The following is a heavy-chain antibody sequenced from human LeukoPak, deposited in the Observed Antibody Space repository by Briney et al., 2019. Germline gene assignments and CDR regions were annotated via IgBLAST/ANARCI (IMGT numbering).Heavy chain of an antibody. D-gene: IGHD3-16*02. CDR2: ISYDGSNK. CDR3: ARDPRFPGELSFYFDY. CDR1: GFTFSSYA. J-gene: IGHJ4*02. Sequence: GRSLRLSCAASGFTFSSYAMHWVCQAPGKGLEWVAVISYDGSNKYYADSVKGRFTISRDNSKNTLYLQMNSLRAEDTAVYYCARDPRFPGELSFYFDYWGQGTLVTISS. V-gene: IGHV3-30-3*01.